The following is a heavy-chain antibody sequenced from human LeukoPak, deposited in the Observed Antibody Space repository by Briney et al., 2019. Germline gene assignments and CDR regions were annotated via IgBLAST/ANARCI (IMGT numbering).Heavy chain of an antibody. CDR1: GFSLDDYW. J-gene: IGHJ5*02. D-gene: IGHD2-15*01. CDR3: ARGGPSTWS. V-gene: IGHV3-74*01. Sequence: GGSLRLSCVASGFSLDDYWMHWVRQPPGRGPVWVSRINHDGSDTIYADSVRGRFTISRDDAKNTLYLQMNNLRAEDTAVYYCARGGPSTWSWGQGTLVTVSS. CDR2: INHDGSDT.